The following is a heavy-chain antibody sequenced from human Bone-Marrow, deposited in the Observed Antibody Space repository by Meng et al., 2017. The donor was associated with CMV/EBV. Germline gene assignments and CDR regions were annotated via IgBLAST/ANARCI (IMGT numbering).Heavy chain of an antibody. J-gene: IGHJ4*02. CDR3: ARDKVASSGWYDY. V-gene: IGHV1-2*02. CDR1: GYTFTGYY. D-gene: IGHD6-19*01. CDR2: INPNSGGT. Sequence: QGQLVQCGAEVKKPGASVKVSCKASGYTFTGYYMHWVRQAPGQGLEWMGWINPNSGGTNYAQKFQGRVTMTRDTSISTAYMELSRLRPDDTAVYYCARDKVASSGWYDYWGQGTLVTVSS.